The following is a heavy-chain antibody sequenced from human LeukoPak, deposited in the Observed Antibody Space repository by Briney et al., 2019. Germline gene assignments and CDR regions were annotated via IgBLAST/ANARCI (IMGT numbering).Heavy chain of an antibody. J-gene: IGHJ4*02. V-gene: IGHV3-74*01. CDR2: IRGDGTIT. CDR1: GFTFSNSW. Sequence: GGSLRLSCAASGFTFSNSWMHWVRQPPGQGLVWVSRIRGDGTITNYADSVKGRFTISRDNTKNILYLQMNSLRVDDTAFYYCARGGSPSDDWGQGVLVTVSS. D-gene: IGHD3-16*01. CDR3: ARGGSPSDD.